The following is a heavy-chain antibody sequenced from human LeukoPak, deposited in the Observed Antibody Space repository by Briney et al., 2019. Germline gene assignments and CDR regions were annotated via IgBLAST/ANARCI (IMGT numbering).Heavy chain of an antibody. CDR1: GGSISSSSYY. CDR2: MYYSGST. Sequence: KPSETLSLTCTVSGGSISSSSYYWGWIRQPPGKGLEWIGSMYYSGSTYYNPSLKSRVTISVDKSKNQFSLKLSSVTAADTAVYYCARGGYYGSGNDFRFDPWGQGTLVTVSS. D-gene: IGHD3-10*01. J-gene: IGHJ5*02. CDR3: ARGGYYGSGNDFRFDP. V-gene: IGHV4-39*07.